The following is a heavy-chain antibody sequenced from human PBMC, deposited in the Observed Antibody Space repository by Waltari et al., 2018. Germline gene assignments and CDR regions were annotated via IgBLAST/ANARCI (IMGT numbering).Heavy chain of an antibody. V-gene: IGHV3-23*04. CDR3: AKDLGWGWFDP. Sequence: EVQLVESGGALVQPGGSLRLSCEAPGFTFSSYAMGWVRQAPGKGLEWVSAISGSGGSTYYADSVKGRFTISRDNSKNTLYLQMNSLRAEDTAVYYCAKDLGWGWFDPWGQGTLVTVSS. D-gene: IGHD3-16*01. J-gene: IGHJ5*02. CDR1: GFTFSSYA. CDR2: ISGSGGST.